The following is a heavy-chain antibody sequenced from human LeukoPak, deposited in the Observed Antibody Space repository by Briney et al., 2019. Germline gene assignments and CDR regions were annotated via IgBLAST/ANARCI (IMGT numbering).Heavy chain of an antibody. CDR2: IKQDGSEK. V-gene: IGHV3-7*01. J-gene: IGHJ4*02. D-gene: IGHD5-18*01. CDR3: ARDCDTSMGTTYFDY. Sequence: GGSLRLSCAASGFTFSTYWMSWVRQAPGKGLEWVANIKQDGSEKYYVDSVKGQFTISRDNAKNSLYLQMNSLRAEDTAVYYCARDCDTSMGTTYFDYWGQGTLVTVSS. CDR1: GFTFSTYW.